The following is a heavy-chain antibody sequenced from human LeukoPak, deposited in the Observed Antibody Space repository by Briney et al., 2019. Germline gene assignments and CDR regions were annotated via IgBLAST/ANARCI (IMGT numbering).Heavy chain of an antibody. CDR1: GGSISSSSYY. Sequence: SETLSLTCTVSGGSISSSSYYWGWIRQPPGKGLEWIGSIYYSGSTYYNPSLKSRVTISVDTSKNQFSLKLSSVTAADTAVYYCARHVHDYIWGSYRHRRYDYWGQGTLVTVSS. CDR3: ARHVHDYIWGSYRHRRYDY. V-gene: IGHV4-39*01. CDR2: IYYSGST. J-gene: IGHJ4*02. D-gene: IGHD3-16*02.